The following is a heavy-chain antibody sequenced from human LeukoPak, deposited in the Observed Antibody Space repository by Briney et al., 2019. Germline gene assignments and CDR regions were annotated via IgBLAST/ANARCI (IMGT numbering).Heavy chain of an antibody. J-gene: IGHJ4*02. CDR1: GFTFSSYA. Sequence: PGGSLRLSCAASGFTFSSYAMSWVRQAPGKGLEWVSAISGSGGSTYYADSVKGRFTISRDNSKNTLYLQMNSLRAEDTAVYYCAKPMHNYDSSGFPSDYWGQGTLVTVSS. CDR3: AKPMHNYDSSGFPSDY. V-gene: IGHV3-23*01. CDR2: ISGSGGST. D-gene: IGHD3-22*01.